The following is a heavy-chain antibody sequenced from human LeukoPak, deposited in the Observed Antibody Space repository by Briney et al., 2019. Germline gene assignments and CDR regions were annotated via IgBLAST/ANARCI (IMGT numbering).Heavy chain of an antibody. J-gene: IGHJ4*02. CDR1: GGSVSSGSYY. Sequence: SETLSLTCTVSGGSVSSGSYYWSWIRQPPGKGLEWIGYIYYSGSTNYNPSLKSRVTISVDTSKNQFSLKLSSVTAADTAVYYCARAEYYFDYWGQGTLVTVSS. CDR3: ARAEYYFDY. V-gene: IGHV4-61*01. CDR2: IYYSGST.